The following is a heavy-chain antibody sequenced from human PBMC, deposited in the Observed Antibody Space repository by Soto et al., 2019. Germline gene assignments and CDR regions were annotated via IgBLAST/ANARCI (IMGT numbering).Heavy chain of an antibody. D-gene: IGHD3-10*01. CDR1: GFTFSSYG. Sequence: QVQLVESGGGVVQPGRSLRLSCAASGFTFSSYGMHWVRQAPGKGLEWVAVISYDGSNKYYADSVKGRFTISRDNSKNTLYLQMNSLRAEDTAVYYCAKDTMVRGVIITGWYFDLWGRGTLVTVSS. CDR3: AKDTMVRGVIITGWYFDL. CDR2: ISYDGSNK. J-gene: IGHJ2*01. V-gene: IGHV3-30*18.